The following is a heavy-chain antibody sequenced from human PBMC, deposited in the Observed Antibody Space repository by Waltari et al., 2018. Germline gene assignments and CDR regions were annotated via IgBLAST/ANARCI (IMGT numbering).Heavy chain of an antibody. Sequence: QVQLVASGGGVVQPAKSLRLSGGAPGFPFRRFAMHWVRQAPGKGLEWVAIISYDGSKTYYAESVRGRFTISRDNSNNTLYLQMNSLRGEDTALYYCTKEHADYGMDVWGQGTTVTVSS. CDR2: ISYDGSKT. J-gene: IGHJ6*02. CDR1: GFPFRRFA. V-gene: IGHV3-30*18. CDR3: TKEHADYGMDV.